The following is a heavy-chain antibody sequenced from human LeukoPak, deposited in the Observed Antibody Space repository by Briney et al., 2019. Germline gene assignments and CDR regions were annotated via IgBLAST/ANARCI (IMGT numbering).Heavy chain of an antibody. J-gene: IGHJ4*02. CDR2: ISGDGGST. V-gene: IGHV3-43*02. CDR3: AKAGYYYDSSGDSLDY. Sequence: GGSLRLSCAASGFTFDDYAMHWVRQAPGKGLEWVSLISGDGGSTYYADSVKGRFTISRDNSKNSLYLQMNSLRTEDTALYYCAKAGYYYDSSGDSLDYWGQGTLVTVSS. D-gene: IGHD3-22*01. CDR1: GFTFDDYA.